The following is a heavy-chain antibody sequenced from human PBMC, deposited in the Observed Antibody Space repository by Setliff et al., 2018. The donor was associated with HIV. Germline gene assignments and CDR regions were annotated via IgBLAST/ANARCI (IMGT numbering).Heavy chain of an antibody. Sequence: SETLSLTCAVYGGSFSGYYWSWIRQPPGKGLEWIGEINHSGSTNYNPSLKSRVTISVDTSKNQFSLKLSSVTAADTAVYSGARFVGSSSGVDYWGQGTLVTVSS. J-gene: IGHJ4*02. D-gene: IGHD6-6*01. V-gene: IGHV4-34*01. CDR2: INHSGST. CDR1: GGSFSGYY. CDR3: ARFVGSSSGVDY.